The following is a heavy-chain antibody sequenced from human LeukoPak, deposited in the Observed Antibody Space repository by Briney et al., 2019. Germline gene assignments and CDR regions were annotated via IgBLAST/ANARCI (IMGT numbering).Heavy chain of an antibody. D-gene: IGHD3-10*01. CDR1: GGTFSSYA. V-gene: IGHV1-69*06. J-gene: IGHJ4*02. CDR2: IIPIFGTA. Sequence: ASVKVSCKASGGTFSSYAISWVRQAPGQGLEWMGGIIPIFGTANYAQKFQGRVTITADKSTSTAYMELSSLRSEDTAVYYCASAYGSGSYHFDYWGQGTLVTVSS. CDR3: ASAYGSGSYHFDY.